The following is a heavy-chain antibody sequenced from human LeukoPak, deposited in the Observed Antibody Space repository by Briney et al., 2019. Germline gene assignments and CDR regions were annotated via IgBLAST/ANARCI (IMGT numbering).Heavy chain of an antibody. V-gene: IGHV4-59*08. CDR3: ARRRGSYGDYFDY. J-gene: IGHJ4*02. CDR1: GGSISSYY. Sequence: SETLSLTCTVSGGSISSYYWSWNRQPPGKGLEWIGYIYYSGSTNYNPSLKSRVTISVDTSKNQFSLKLSSVTAADTAVYYCARRRGSYGDYFDYWGQGTLVTVSS. CDR2: IYYSGST. D-gene: IGHD1-26*01.